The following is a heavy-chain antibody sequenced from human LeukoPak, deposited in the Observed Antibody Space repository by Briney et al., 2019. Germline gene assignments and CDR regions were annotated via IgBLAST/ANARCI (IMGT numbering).Heavy chain of an antibody. Sequence: GGSLRLSCAASGFSVTDAWMNWVRQAPGKGLQWVGRIKKKGVGGEIDYAAPVKGRFTISRDDSKNTLYLQMNSLKTEDTAVYYCNNREFWGQGTLVTVSS. CDR2: IKKKGVGGEI. V-gene: IGHV3-15*07. J-gene: IGHJ4*02. CDR3: NNREF. D-gene: IGHD3-10*01. CDR1: GFSVTDAW.